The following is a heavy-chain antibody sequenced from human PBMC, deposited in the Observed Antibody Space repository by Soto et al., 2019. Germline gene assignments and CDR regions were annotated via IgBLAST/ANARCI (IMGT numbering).Heavy chain of an antibody. J-gene: IGHJ4*02. CDR1: GFTFSSYG. CDR2: VWYDGSNK. CDR3: AGGRYSSGWYDLDY. Sequence: QVQLVESGGGVVQPGRSLRLSCAASGFTFSSYGMHWVRQAPGKGLEWVAVVWYDGSNKYYADSVKGRFTISRDNSKNTLDLQMNGLRAEDTAGDYCAGGRYSSGWYDLDYWGQGTLVTVSS. V-gene: IGHV3-33*01. D-gene: IGHD6-19*01.